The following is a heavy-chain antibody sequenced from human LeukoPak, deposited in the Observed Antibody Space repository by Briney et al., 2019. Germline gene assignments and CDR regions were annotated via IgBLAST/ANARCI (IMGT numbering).Heavy chain of an antibody. D-gene: IGHD1-20*01. CDR3: FFRGVTGKVY. CDR2: IKRDGSAT. J-gene: IGHJ4*02. Sequence: GGSLRLSCAASGFTFSSNWMPWVRQVPGKGLVWVSRIKRDGSATTYPDSVKGRFTISRDNAKNTLYLQMNSLRAEDTAVYYCFFRGVTGKVYWGQGTLVTVSS. CDR1: GFTFSSNW. V-gene: IGHV3-74*01.